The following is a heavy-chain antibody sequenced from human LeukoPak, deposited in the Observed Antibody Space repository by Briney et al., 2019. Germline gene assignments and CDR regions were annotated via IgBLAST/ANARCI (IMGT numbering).Heavy chain of an antibody. Sequence: SQTLSLTCAISGDSVSSNSVTWNWIRQSPSRGLEWLGRTYYRSTWYDDYAVSVRGRITVNPDTSKNQFSLHLNSVTAADTAVHYCARHYGAWGQGTLVTVSS. J-gene: IGHJ4*02. CDR3: ARHYGA. CDR2: TYYRSTWYD. V-gene: IGHV6-1*01. CDR1: GDSVSSNSVT. D-gene: IGHD4/OR15-4a*01.